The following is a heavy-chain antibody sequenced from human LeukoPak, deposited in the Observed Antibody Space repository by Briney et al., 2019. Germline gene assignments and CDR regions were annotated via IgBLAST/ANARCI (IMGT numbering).Heavy chain of an antibody. D-gene: IGHD1-26*01. CDR1: GFTVSSNY. Sequence: PPGGSLRLSCAASGFTVSSNYMSWVRQAPGKGLEWVSYISSSSSTIYYADSVKGRFTISRDNAKNSLYLQMNSLRAEDTAVYYCAREGDMGATDSLVDYWGQGTLVSVSS. CDR2: ISSSSSTI. J-gene: IGHJ4*02. CDR3: AREGDMGATDSLVDY. V-gene: IGHV3-48*01.